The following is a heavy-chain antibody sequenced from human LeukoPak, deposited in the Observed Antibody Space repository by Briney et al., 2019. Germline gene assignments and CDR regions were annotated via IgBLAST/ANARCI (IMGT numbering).Heavy chain of an antibody. CDR2: INHSGRT. CDR1: GFAFSSYA. V-gene: IGHV4-34*01. Sequence: PGGSLRLSCAASGFAFSSYAMSWVRQAPGKGLEWIGEINHSGRTNYNPSLKSRVTISVDSSKNQFSLRLSFVTAADTAVYYCARILGYCSGGTCPERYFDLWGRGTLVTVSS. J-gene: IGHJ2*01. D-gene: IGHD2-15*01. CDR3: ARILGYCSGGTCPERYFDL.